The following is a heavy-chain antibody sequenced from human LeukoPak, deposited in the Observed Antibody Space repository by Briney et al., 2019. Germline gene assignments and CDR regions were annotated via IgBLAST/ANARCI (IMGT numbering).Heavy chain of an antibody. V-gene: IGHV4-59*12. D-gene: IGHD5-12*01. J-gene: IGHJ3*02. Sequence: SETLSLTCTVSGGSISSYYWSWIRQPPGKGLEWIGYIYYSGSTNYNPSLKSRVTISVDTSKNQFSLKLSSVTAADTPVYYCAITGGSGYDYGVAAFDIWGQGTMVTVSS. CDR3: AITGGSGYDYGVAAFDI. CDR1: GGSISSYY. CDR2: IYYSGST.